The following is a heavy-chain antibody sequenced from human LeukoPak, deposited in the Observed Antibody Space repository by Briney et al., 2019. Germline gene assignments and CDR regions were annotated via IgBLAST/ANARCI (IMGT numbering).Heavy chain of an antibody. V-gene: IGHV4-31*03. CDR2: IYYSGST. D-gene: IGHD6-13*01. Sequence: PSETLSLTCTVSGGSINTGAYYWSWIRQHPGKGLEWIGHIYYSGSTYYIPSLKSRITILVDTSKNQFSLKLSSVTAADTAVYYCARRLAAAGTNWFDPWGQGTLVTVSS. J-gene: IGHJ5*02. CDR1: GGSINTGAYY. CDR3: ARRLAAAGTNWFDP.